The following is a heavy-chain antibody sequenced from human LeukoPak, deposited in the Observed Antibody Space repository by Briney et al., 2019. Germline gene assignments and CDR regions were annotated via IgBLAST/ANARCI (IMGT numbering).Heavy chain of an antibody. Sequence: GGSLRLSCAASGFTLSYYNMNWARQAPGKGLECVSYITNGGSTIHHADSVKGRFTISRDNAKKTLYLQMNSLRAKDTAVYYCARSIGLTGGGVDVWGQGTTVTVSS. J-gene: IGHJ6*02. CDR1: GFTLSYYN. CDR3: ARSIGLTGGGVDV. D-gene: IGHD3-9*01. V-gene: IGHV3-11*01. CDR2: ITNGGSTI.